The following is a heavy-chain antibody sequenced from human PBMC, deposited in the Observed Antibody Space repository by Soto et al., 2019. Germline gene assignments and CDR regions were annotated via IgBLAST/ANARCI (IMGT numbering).Heavy chain of an antibody. V-gene: IGHV3-23*01. J-gene: IGHJ2*01. Sequence: EVQLLESGGGLVQPGGSLRLSCAASGFTFSIYAMNWVRQAPGKGLEWVSVISGSGGSTYYADSVKGRFTISRDNAKNTLYLLMNILTADATAVYYCARRTVGWYFDLWGRGTLVTVSS. CDR1: GFTFSIYA. CDR2: ISGSGGST. D-gene: IGHD4-17*01. CDR3: ARRTVGWYFDL.